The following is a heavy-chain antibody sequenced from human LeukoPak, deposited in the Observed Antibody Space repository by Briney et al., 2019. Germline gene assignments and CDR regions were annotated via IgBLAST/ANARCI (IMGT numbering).Heavy chain of an antibody. CDR1: GFTFSNYW. CDR3: VRSAFHAGSGNYYDY. CDR2: IDNAGSIT. D-gene: IGHD3-22*01. V-gene: IGHV3-74*03. Sequence: PGGSLRLSCAASGFTFSNYWIHWVRQAPGKGLVWVSRIDNAGSITTCADSVKGRFTISRDNAENTLYLQMNSLRVEDTAVYYCVRSAFHAGSGNYYDYWGQGTLVTVSS. J-gene: IGHJ4*02.